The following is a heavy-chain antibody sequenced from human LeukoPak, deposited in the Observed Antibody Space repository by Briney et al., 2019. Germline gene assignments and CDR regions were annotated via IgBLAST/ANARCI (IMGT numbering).Heavy chain of an antibody. CDR1: GFPFSTYS. Sequence: PGGSLRLSCAASGFPFSTYSMNWVRQAPGEGLEWVSYISSSSSPIFYADSVKGRFTISRDNAKNSLFLQMNSLRAEDSAIYYCARSGYCTSTSCLSGRGAFDIWGLGTMVTVSS. D-gene: IGHD2-2*01. J-gene: IGHJ3*02. V-gene: IGHV3-48*04. CDR2: ISSSSSPI. CDR3: ARSGYCTSTSCLSGRGAFDI.